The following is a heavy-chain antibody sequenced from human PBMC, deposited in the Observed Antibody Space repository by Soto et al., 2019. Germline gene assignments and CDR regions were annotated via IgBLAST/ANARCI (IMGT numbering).Heavy chain of an antibody. CDR2: MSHGGST. D-gene: IGHD3-10*01. CDR1: GYSISSGYY. CDR3: AREANGSASYWEYFVDY. J-gene: IGHJ4*02. V-gene: IGHV4-38-2*02. Sequence: PSETLSLTCAVSGYSISSGYYWGWIRQPPGKGLEWIGSMSHGGSTYYNPSLKSRVTISVDSSKNQFSVRLSSVTAADTAVYYCAREANGSASYWEYFVDYWGQGALVTVSS.